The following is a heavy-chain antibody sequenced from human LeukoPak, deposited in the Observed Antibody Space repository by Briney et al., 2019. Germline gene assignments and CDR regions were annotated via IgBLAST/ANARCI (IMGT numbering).Heavy chain of an antibody. CDR3: ARDEPSYGSFDY. V-gene: IGHV3-7*01. D-gene: IGHD5-18*01. CDR2: IKEDGSET. J-gene: IGHJ4*02. CDR1: GFIFKKYW. Sequence: GGSLRLSCAASGFIFKKYWMNWVRQVPGKGLECLANIKEDGSETYYADSVKGRFTISRDNPKNLLFLQINSLRVEDTAVYYCARDEPSYGSFDYWGQGTLVTVSS.